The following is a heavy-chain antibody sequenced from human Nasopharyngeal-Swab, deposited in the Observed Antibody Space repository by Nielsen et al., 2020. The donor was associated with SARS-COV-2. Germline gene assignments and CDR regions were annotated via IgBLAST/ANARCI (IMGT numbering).Heavy chain of an antibody. CDR1: GFTFSNYA. CDR3: ARRVVAAPYYFDC. Sequence: GESLKISCAASGFTFSNYAMNWVRQAPGKGLEWVSDITYSGISTYYADSVKGRFTISRDNSKNTLYLQMNNLRAEDTAVYYCARRVVAAPYYFDCWGQGTLVTVSS. D-gene: IGHD3-22*01. V-gene: IGHV3-23*01. CDR2: ITYSGIST. J-gene: IGHJ4*02.